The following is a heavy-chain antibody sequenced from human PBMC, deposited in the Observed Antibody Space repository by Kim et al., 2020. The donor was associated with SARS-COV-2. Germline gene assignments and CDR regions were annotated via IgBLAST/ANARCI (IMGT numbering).Heavy chain of an antibody. J-gene: IGHJ5*02. D-gene: IGHD2-8*01. CDR1: GGSISSSSYY. V-gene: IGHV4-39*01. Sequence: SETLSLTCTVSGGSISSSSYYWGWIRQPPGKGLEWIGSIYYSGSTYYNPSLKSRVTISVDTSKNQFSLKLSSVTAADTAVYYCARQPLMVLTHKNWFDPWGQGTLVTVSS. CDR2: IYYSGST. CDR3: ARQPLMVLTHKNWFDP.